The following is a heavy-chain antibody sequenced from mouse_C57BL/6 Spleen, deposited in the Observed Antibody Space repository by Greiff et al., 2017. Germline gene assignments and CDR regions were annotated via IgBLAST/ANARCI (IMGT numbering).Heavy chain of an antibody. Sequence: VQLQQSGPELVKPGASVKISCKASGYTFTDYYMNWVKQSHGKSLEWIGDINPNNGGTSYNQKFKGKATLTVDKSSSTAYMELRSLTSEDSAVYYCARWGGSLFAYWGQGTLVTVSA. CDR2: INPNNGGT. CDR3: ARWGGSLFAY. V-gene: IGHV1-26*01. J-gene: IGHJ3*01. D-gene: IGHD1-1*02. CDR1: GYTFTDYY.